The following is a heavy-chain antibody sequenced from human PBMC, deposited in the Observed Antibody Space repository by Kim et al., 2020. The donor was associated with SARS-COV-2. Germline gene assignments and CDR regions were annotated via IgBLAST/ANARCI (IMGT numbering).Heavy chain of an antibody. D-gene: IGHD4-17*01. V-gene: IGHV5-51*01. Sequence: PSFQGQVTISADKSISTAYLQWSSLKASDTAMYYCARRGVLRFTEPKFDYWGQGTLVTVSS. J-gene: IGHJ4*02. CDR3: ARRGVLRFTEPKFDY.